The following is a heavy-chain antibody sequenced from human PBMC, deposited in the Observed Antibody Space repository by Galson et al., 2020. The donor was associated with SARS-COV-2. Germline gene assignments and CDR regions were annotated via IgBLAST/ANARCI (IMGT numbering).Heavy chain of an antibody. Sequence: GGSLSLSCAATGFTISSYAMHWVRQPTGKGLEYVSNINSNGRNTYHANYFKGRFTISRDNSKNTLYLQMGSLTVEDMAVYYCAIDASCGEDCYLYYFDSWGQGTLVTVSS. D-gene: IGHD2-21*01. V-gene: IGHV3-64*01. J-gene: IGHJ4*02. CDR2: INSNGRNT. CDR1: GFTISSYA. CDR3: AIDASCGEDCYLYYFDS.